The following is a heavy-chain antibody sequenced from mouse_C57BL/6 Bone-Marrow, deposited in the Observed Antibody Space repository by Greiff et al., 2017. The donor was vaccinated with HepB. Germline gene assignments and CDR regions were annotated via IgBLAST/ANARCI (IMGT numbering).Heavy chain of an antibody. D-gene: IGHD2-10*01. V-gene: IGHV5-4*01. CDR1: GFTFSSYA. CDR3: ASSYWAMDY. Sequence: EVHLVESGGGLVKPGGSLKLSCAASGFTFSSYAMSWVRQTPEKRLEWVATISDGGSYTYYPDNVKGRFTISRDNAKNNLYLQMSHLKSEDTAMYYCASSYWAMDYWGQGTSVTVSS. CDR2: ISDGGSYT. J-gene: IGHJ4*01.